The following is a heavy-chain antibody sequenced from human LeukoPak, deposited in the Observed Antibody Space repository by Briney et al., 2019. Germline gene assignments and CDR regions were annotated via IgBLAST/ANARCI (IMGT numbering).Heavy chain of an antibody. CDR3: ARGPRESSSSDY. J-gene: IGHJ4*02. Sequence: ASLRVSSMPPGYRFTNFDINWVRQAPGQGLEWMGWMNPDNGNTGYAQKLQGRVSMSGDTSISTAFMVLSSLRSDDTAVYFCARGPRESSSSDYWGQGTLVTVSS. CDR1: GYRFTNFD. D-gene: IGHD6-13*01. CDR2: MNPDNGNT. V-gene: IGHV1-8*01.